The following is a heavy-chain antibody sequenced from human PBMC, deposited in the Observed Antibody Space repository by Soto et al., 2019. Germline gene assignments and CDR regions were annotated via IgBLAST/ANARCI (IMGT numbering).Heavy chain of an antibody. J-gene: IGHJ4*02. CDR2: INSGGST. Sequence: EVQLVESGGGLIQPGGSLRLSCAASGFTVSSNYMSWVRQAPGKGLEWVSVINSGGSTYYADSVKGRFTISRDNCKNTLYLQMNSLRAEDTAVYYCARSMSSSWYVVDYWGQGTLVTVSS. CDR3: ARSMSSSWYVVDY. D-gene: IGHD6-13*01. CDR1: GFTVSSNY. V-gene: IGHV3-53*01.